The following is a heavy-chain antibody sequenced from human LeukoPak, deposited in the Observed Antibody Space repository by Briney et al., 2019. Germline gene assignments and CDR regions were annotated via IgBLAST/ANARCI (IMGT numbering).Heavy chain of an antibody. Sequence: PSETLSLTCTVSGGSISSYYWSWIRQPPGKGLEWIGRIYTSGSTNYNPSLKSRVTISVDTSKNQFSLKLSSVTAADTAVYYCARDNYYDSSGYYGLWGQGTLVTVSS. CDR1: GGSISSYY. CDR2: IYTSGST. V-gene: IGHV4-4*08. D-gene: IGHD3-22*01. CDR3: ARDNYYDSSGYYGL. J-gene: IGHJ4*02.